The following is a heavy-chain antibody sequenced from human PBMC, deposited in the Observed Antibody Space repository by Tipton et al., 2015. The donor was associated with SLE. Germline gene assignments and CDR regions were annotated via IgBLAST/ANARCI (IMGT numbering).Heavy chain of an antibody. Sequence: TLSLTCTVSHGSISSSSHYWGWVRQPPGKGLEWIGSIYFTGTTYYNPSLKSRVTISVDTSKNQFSLNLSSVTDADTAVYYCARLRREHQLVRLAWFWGQGTLVTVSS. CDR3: ARLRREHQLVRLAWF. CDR1: HGSISSSSHY. V-gene: IGHV4-39*07. D-gene: IGHD6-13*01. J-gene: IGHJ4*02. CDR2: IYFTGTT.